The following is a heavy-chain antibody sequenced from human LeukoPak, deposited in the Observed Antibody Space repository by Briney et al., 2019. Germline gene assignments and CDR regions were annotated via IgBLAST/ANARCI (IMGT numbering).Heavy chain of an antibody. CDR3: ARRESTYQNYYYFYYMDV. V-gene: IGHV3-20*04. CDR2: INWNGGST. Sequence: GGSLRLSCAASGFTFDDYGMSWVRQAPGKGLEWVSGINWNGGSTGYADSVKGRSTISRDNAKNSLHLQMNSLRAEDTALYYCARRESTYQNYYYFYYMDVWGKGTTVTVSS. J-gene: IGHJ6*03. CDR1: GFTFDDYG.